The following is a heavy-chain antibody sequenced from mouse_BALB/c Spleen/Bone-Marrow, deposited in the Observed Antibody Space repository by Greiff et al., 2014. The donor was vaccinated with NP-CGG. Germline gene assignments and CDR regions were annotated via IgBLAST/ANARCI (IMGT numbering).Heavy chain of an antibody. CDR1: GFTSTDYY. D-gene: IGHD1-1*01. V-gene: IGHV7-3*02. Sequence: EVQLVESGGGLVQPGGSLRLSCATSGFTSTDYYMSWVRQPPGKALEWLAFIRNKANGYTTEYSASVKGRFTISRDNSQSILYLQMNTLRAEDSATYYYARDGSSFYWYFDVWGAGTTVTVSS. CDR3: ARDGSSFYWYFDV. J-gene: IGHJ1*01. CDR2: IRNKANGYTT.